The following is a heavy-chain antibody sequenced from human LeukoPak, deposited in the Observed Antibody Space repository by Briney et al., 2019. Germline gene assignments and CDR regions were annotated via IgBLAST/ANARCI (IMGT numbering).Heavy chain of an antibody. CDR1: GFAFSSYA. D-gene: IGHD4-23*01. V-gene: IGHV3-64*01. CDR2: ISSNGSST. CDR3: ARVHGGSADY. J-gene: IGHJ4*02. Sequence: GGSLRLSCAASGFAFSSYAMHWVRQAPGKGLEYVSAISSNGSSTYYANSVKGRFTISRDNSKNTLYLQMGSLRADDMAVYYCARVHGGSADYWGQGTLVTVSS.